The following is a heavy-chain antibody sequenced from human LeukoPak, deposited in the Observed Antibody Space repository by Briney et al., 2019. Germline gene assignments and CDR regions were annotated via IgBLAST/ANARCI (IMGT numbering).Heavy chain of an antibody. Sequence: ASVTLSLTCAVYGGSFSGYYWSWIRQPPGKGLEWIGEINHSGSTNYNPSLKSRVTISVDTSKNQFSLKLSSVTAADTAVYYCARGPNKYSSSWYMDYWGQGTLVTVSS. CDR3: ARGPNKYSSSWYMDY. V-gene: IGHV4-34*01. D-gene: IGHD6-13*01. CDR1: GGSFSGYY. J-gene: IGHJ4*02. CDR2: INHSGST.